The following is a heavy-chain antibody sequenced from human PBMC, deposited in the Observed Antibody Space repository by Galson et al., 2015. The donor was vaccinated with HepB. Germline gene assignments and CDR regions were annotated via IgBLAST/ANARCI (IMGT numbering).Heavy chain of an antibody. D-gene: IGHD6-13*01. CDR1: GYTFTSYA. CDR3: ARDRAAARKVLAYGMDV. CDR2: INAGNGNT. J-gene: IGHJ6*02. Sequence: SVKVSCKASGYTFTSYAMHWVRQAPGQRLEWMGWINAGNGNTKYPQKFQGRVTITRDTSASTAYMELSSLRSEDTAVYYCARDRAAARKVLAYGMDVWGQGTTVTVSS. V-gene: IGHV1-3*01.